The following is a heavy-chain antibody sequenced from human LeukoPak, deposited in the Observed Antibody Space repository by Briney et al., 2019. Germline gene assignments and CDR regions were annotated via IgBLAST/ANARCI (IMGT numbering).Heavy chain of an antibody. V-gene: IGHV4-34*01. CDR3: ARDYTS. J-gene: IGHJ3*01. CDR1: GGSFSRYY. Sequence: SETQSLTCAVYGGSFSRYYWSWIRQPPGKGLEWIGEITHSGSTNYNSSLKSRVTISVDTSKNQFSLKLNSVTAADTAVYYCARDYTSWGQGTMVTVSS. D-gene: IGHD4-11*01. CDR2: ITHSGST.